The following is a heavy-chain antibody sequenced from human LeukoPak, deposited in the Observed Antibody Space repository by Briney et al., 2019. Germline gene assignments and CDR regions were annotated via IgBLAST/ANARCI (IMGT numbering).Heavy chain of an antibody. V-gene: IGHV7-4-1*02. CDR1: GYTFTSYA. CDR2: INTNTGNP. CDR3: ARVGYCSGGSCLYYFDY. J-gene: IGHJ4*02. D-gene: IGHD2-15*01. Sequence: ASVKVSCKASGYTFTSYAMNWVRQAPGQGLEWMGRINTNTGNPTYAQGFTGRFVFSLDTSVSTAYLQISSLKAEDTAVYYCARVGYCSGGSCLYYFDYWGQGTLVTVSS.